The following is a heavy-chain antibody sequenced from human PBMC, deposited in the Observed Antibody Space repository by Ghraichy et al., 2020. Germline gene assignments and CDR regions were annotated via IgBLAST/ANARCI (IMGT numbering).Heavy chain of an antibody. V-gene: IGHV4-39*07. CDR3: ARGGRDGSIYYFDY. D-gene: IGHD5-24*01. Sequence: SETLSLTCTVSGGSISSSSYYWGWIRQPPGKGLEWIGSIYYSGSTYYNPSLKSRVTISVDTSKNQFSLKLSSVTAADTAVYYCARGGRDGSIYYFDYWGQGTLVTVSS. J-gene: IGHJ4*02. CDR2: IYYSGST. CDR1: GGSISSSSYY.